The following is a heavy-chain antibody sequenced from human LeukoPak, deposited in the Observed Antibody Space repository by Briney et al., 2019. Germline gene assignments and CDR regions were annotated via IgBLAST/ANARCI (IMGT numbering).Heavy chain of an antibody. V-gene: IGHV1-69*01. CDR2: IIPIFGTA. CDR1: GGTFSSYA. Sequence: GASVKVSCKASGGTFSSYAISWVRQAPGQGLEWMGGIIPIFGTANYAQKFQGRVTITADESTSTAYMELSSLRSEDTAVYYCAREDCSSTSCGEENFDYWGQGTLVTVSS. D-gene: IGHD2-2*01. J-gene: IGHJ4*02. CDR3: AREDCSSTSCGEENFDY.